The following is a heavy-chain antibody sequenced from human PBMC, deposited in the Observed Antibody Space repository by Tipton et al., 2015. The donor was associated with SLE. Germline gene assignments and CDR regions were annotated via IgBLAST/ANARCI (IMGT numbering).Heavy chain of an antibody. V-gene: IGHV1-69*09. CDR1: GGTFSSYA. CDR2: IIPILGIA. D-gene: IGHD4-17*01. Sequence: QLVQSGAEVKKPGSSVKVSCKASGGTFSSYAISWVRQAPGQGLEWMGGIIPILGIANYAQKFQGRVTITADKSTSTAYMELSSLRSEDTAVYYCAGGGIEYGDYHWFDPWGQGTLVTVSS. J-gene: IGHJ5*02. CDR3: AGGGIEYGDYHWFDP.